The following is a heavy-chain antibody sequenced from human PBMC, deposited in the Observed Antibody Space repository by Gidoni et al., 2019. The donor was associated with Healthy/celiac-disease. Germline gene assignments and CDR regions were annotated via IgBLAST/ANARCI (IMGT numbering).Heavy chain of an antibody. Sequence: EVQLVVYGGGVVQPGGSLSLSCAASGFTSDVYAMHWVRQAPGKGLEWVSLISGDGGSTYYADSVKGRFTISRDNSKNSLYLQMNSLRTEDTALYYCAKDQDSSGWYPYFDYWGQGTLVTVSS. D-gene: IGHD6-19*01. CDR2: ISGDGGST. V-gene: IGHV3-43*02. CDR1: GFTSDVYA. J-gene: IGHJ4*02. CDR3: AKDQDSSGWYPYFDY.